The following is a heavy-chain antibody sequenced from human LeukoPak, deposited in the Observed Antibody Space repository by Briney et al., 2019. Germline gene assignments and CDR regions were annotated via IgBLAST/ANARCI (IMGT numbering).Heavy chain of an antibody. J-gene: IGHJ4*02. V-gene: IGHV3-11*04. CDR3: ARAPYDSSGPIAQYFDY. CDR2: ISSSGSTI. Sequence: GGSLRLSCAASGFTFSDYYVSWIRQAPGKGLEWVSYISSSGSTIYYADSVKGRFTISRDNAKNSLYLQMSSLRAEDTAVYYCARAPYDSSGPIAQYFDYWGQGTRVTVSS. D-gene: IGHD3-22*01. CDR1: GFTFSDYY.